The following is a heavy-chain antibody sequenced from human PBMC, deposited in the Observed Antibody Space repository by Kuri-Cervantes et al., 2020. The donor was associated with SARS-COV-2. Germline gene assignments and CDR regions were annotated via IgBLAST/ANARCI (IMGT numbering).Heavy chain of an antibody. D-gene: IGHD3-22*01. CDR1: GGSFSDYS. CDR3: VSTYYYDSSGYYYLDY. Sequence: SETLSPTCAVYGGSFSDYSWSWIRQSPGKGLEWVGEITHRGNTNYNPSLKSRVTISVDTSKNQFSLKLSSVTAANTAVYYCVSTYYYDSSGYYYLDYWGQGTLVTVSS. CDR2: ITHRGNT. V-gene: IGHV4-34*01. J-gene: IGHJ4*02.